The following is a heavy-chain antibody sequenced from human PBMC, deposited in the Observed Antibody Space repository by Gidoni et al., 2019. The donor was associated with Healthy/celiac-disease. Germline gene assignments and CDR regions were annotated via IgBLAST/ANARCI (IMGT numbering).Heavy chain of an antibody. CDR2: ISWNSGSI. D-gene: IGHD4-17*01. J-gene: IGHJ6*02. Sequence: EVQLVESGGGLVQPGRSLRLSCAASGFTFDDYAMHWVRQAPGKGLEWVSGISWNSGSIGYADSVKGRFTISRDNAKNSLYLQMNSLRAEDTALYYCAKDRGGGDYVHYYGMDVWGQGTTVTVSS. CDR3: AKDRGGGDYVHYYGMDV. V-gene: IGHV3-9*01. CDR1: GFTFDDYA.